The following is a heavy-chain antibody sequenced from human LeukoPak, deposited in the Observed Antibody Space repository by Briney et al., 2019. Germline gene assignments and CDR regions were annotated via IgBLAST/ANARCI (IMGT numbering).Heavy chain of an antibody. J-gene: IGHJ4*02. V-gene: IGHV3-30*02. CDR3: AEWFSGRVNF. CDR1: GFTFRTYG. D-gene: IGHD3-3*01. CDR2: LRMDAKRK. Sequence: GGSLRLSCAGAGFTFRTYGLHWVRQAPGKGLEWVAYLRMDAKRKYYADSVRGRFTVSRQNSNNVMYLQMNSLRPEDTAIYFCAEWFSGRVNFWGQGTLVTVSS.